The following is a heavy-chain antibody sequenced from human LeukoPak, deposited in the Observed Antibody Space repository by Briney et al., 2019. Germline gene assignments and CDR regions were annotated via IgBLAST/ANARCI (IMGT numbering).Heavy chain of an antibody. CDR3: AREVQCSSTSCKAFDI. CDR1: GGSISSYY. D-gene: IGHD2-2*01. Sequence: PSETLSLTCTVSGGSISSYYWSWIRQPAGKGLEWIGRIYTSGSTNYNPSLKSRVTMSVDTSKNQFSLKLSSVTAADTAVYYCAREVQCSSTSCKAFDIWGQGTMDTVSS. CDR2: IYTSGST. V-gene: IGHV4-4*07. J-gene: IGHJ3*02.